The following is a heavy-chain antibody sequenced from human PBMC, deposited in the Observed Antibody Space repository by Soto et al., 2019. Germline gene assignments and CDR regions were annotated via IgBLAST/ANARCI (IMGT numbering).Heavy chain of an antibody. V-gene: IGHV3-7*03. CDR1: GFTFSSSW. CDR2: IKCDGSEK. J-gene: IGHJ6*02. CDR3: VRKRFGMDV. Sequence: GGSLRLSCAASGFTFSSSWMHWVCQAPEKGLEWVADIKCDGSEKYYVDSVKGRLTISRDNAKNSLYLQVNSLRAEDMTVYYCVRKRFGMDVWGQGTTVTVSS.